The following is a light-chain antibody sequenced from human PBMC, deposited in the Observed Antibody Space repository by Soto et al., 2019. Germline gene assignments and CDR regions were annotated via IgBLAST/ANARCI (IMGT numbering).Light chain of an antibody. CDR1: SSNIGSNY. CDR3: AAWDDSLSGPVV. Sequence: QSVLTQPPSASGTPGQRVTIFCSESSSNIGSNYVYWYQQLPGTAPKLLIYRNNQRPSGVPDRFSGSKSGTSASLAISGLRSEDEADYYCAAWDDSLSGPVVFGGGTKLTVL. CDR2: RNN. V-gene: IGLV1-47*01. J-gene: IGLJ2*01.